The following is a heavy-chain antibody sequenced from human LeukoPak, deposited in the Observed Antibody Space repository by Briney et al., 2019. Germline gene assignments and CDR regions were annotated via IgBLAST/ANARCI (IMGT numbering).Heavy chain of an antibody. Sequence: GGSLRLSCAASGFTFSSYWMSWGRQAPGKGLEWVANIKQDGSEKYYVDSVKGRFTISRDNAKNSLYLQMNSLRAEDTAVYYCARDSGDSSGWYPYFDYWGQGTLVTVSS. CDR2: IKQDGSEK. J-gene: IGHJ4*02. V-gene: IGHV3-7*01. D-gene: IGHD6-19*01. CDR1: GFTFSSYW. CDR3: ARDSGDSSGWYPYFDY.